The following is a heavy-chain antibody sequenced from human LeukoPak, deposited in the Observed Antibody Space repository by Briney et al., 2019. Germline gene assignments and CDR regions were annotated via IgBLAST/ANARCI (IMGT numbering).Heavy chain of an antibody. D-gene: IGHD5-24*01. CDR3: VKRDGYKPWDYNGMDV. J-gene: IGHJ6*02. CDR1: GFTFRNSW. Sequence: GGSLRLSCAASGFTFRNSWMNWVRQAPGKGLVWVPRINSDGTTTTYADSVKGRFIISRDNAKNTLYLQMNSLRAEDTAVYYCVKRDGYKPWDYNGMDVWGQGTTVTVSS. V-gene: IGHV3-74*01. CDR2: INSDGTTT.